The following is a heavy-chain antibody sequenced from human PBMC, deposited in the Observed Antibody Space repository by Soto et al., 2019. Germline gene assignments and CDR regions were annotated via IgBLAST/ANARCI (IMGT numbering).Heavy chain of an antibody. V-gene: IGHV4-4*07. J-gene: IGHJ5*02. CDR3: ARGSMYSSSWYPRSRPFDP. CDR2: IYTSGST. Sequence: SETLSLTGTVSGGSISSYYWSWIRQPAGKGLEWIGRIYTSGSTNYNPSLKSRVTMSVGTSKNQFSLKLSSVTAADTAVYYCARGSMYSSSWYPRSRPFDPWGQGTLVTVSS. CDR1: GGSISSYY. D-gene: IGHD6-13*01.